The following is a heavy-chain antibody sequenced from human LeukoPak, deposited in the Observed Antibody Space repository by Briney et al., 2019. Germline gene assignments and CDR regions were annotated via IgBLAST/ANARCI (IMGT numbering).Heavy chain of an antibody. CDR2: IIPIFGTA. J-gene: IGHJ3*02. Sequence: SXKVSCKASGGTFISYAISWVRQAPGQGLEWMGGIIPIFGTANYAQKFQGRVTITTDESTSTAYMELSSLRSEDTAVYYCAGTYYYDSSGFDAFDIWGQGTMVTVSS. CDR1: GGTFISYA. V-gene: IGHV1-69*05. D-gene: IGHD3-22*01. CDR3: AGTYYYDSSGFDAFDI.